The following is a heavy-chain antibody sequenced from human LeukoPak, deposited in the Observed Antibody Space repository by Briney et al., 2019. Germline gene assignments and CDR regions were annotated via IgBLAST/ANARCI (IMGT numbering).Heavy chain of an antibody. CDR2: ISSSSSTI. V-gene: IGHV3-48*01. D-gene: IGHD6-13*01. Sequence: PGGPLRLSCAASGFTFSSYSMNWVRQAPGKGLEWVSYISSSSSTIYYADSVKGRFTISRDNAKNSLYLQMNSLRAEDTAVYYCARRIAAAGNDAFDIWGQGTMVTVSS. CDR3: ARRIAAAGNDAFDI. J-gene: IGHJ3*02. CDR1: GFTFSSYS.